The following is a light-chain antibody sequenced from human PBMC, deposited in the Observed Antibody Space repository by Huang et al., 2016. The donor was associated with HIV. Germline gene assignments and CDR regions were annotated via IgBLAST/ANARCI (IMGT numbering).Light chain of an antibody. J-gene: IGKJ4*01. Sequence: EIVLTQSPATLSLSPGERATLSCRASQSVSNYLSWYQQKPGQAPRLIIYDASNRATAIPARFSGTGSVTDFTLPISSLEPEEFAVYYCQQHSNWPPLTFGGGTKVEIK. CDR3: QQHSNWPPLT. V-gene: IGKV3-11*01. CDR1: QSVSNY. CDR2: DAS.